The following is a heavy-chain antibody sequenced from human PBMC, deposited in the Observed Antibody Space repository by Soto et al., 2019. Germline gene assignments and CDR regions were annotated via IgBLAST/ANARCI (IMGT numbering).Heavy chain of an antibody. CDR1: GGSISSGDYY. V-gene: IGHV4-30-4*01. CDR3: ARDTRYGSGEDDY. Sequence: SETLSLTCTVSGGSISSGDYYWSWIRQPPGKGLEWIGYIYYSGSTYYNPSLKSRVTISVDTSKNQFSLKLSSVTAADTAVYYCARDTRYGSGEDDYWGQGTLVTVSS. D-gene: IGHD3-10*01. J-gene: IGHJ4*02. CDR2: IYYSGST.